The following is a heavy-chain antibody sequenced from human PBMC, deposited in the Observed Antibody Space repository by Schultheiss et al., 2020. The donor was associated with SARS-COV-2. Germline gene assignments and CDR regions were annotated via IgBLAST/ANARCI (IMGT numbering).Heavy chain of an antibody. CDR1: GYTFTGYY. Sequence: ASVKVSCKASGYTFTGYYMHWVRQAPGQGLEWMGCINPNSGGTNYAQKFQGWVTMTRDTSISTAYMELSRLRSDDTAVYYCARALSTWTLLNWGQGTLVTVAS. CDR3: ARALSTWTLLN. V-gene: IGHV1-2*04. J-gene: IGHJ4*02. D-gene: IGHD3-3*02. CDR2: INPNSGGT.